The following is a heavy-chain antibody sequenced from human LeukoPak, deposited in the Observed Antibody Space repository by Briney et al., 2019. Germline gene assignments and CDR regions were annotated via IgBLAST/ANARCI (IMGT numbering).Heavy chain of an antibody. CDR3: ARDLGPYCSSTSCPDWFDP. CDR2: IYYSGST. V-gene: IGHV4-59*01. J-gene: IGHJ5*02. Sequence: SETLSLTCTVSGGSISSYYWSWIRQPPGKGLEWIGYIYYSGSTNYNPSLKSRVTISVDTSKNQFSLKLSSVTAADTAVYYCARDLGPYCSSTSCPDWFDPWGQGTLVTVSS. D-gene: IGHD2-2*01. CDR1: GGSISSYY.